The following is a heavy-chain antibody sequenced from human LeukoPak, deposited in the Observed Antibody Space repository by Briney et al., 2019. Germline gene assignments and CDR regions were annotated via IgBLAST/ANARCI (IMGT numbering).Heavy chain of an antibody. J-gene: IGHJ4*02. CDR1: GFTFRNYA. Sequence: GGSLRLSCAASGFTFRNYAMSWVRQAPGKGLEWVSGIHGDASGTYYADSVKGRFTISRDNSKKTLYLQMNSLRAEDTAVYYCAKTLGCSGGTCSLYYFDYWGQGTLVTVSS. D-gene: IGHD2-15*01. V-gene: IGHV3-23*01. CDR3: AKTLGCSGGTCSLYYFDY. CDR2: IHGDASGT.